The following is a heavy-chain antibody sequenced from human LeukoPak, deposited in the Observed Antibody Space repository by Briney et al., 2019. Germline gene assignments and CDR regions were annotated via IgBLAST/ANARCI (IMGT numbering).Heavy chain of an antibody. CDR2: IGTGATIT. CDR3: ARDGVTDTHDWYFDL. V-gene: IGHV3-11*04. Sequence: PGGSLRLSCAASGVTFSDYYMSWVRQAPGQGMQWVSYIGTGATITYYADSVKGRFTISRDNAKNSLYLQMNSLRVEDTDVYYCARDGVTDTHDWYFDLWGRGTQVTASS. CDR1: GVTFSDYY. J-gene: IGHJ2*01. D-gene: IGHD4-23*01.